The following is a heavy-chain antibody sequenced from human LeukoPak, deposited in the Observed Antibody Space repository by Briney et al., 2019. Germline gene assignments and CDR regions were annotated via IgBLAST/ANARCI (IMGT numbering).Heavy chain of an antibody. V-gene: IGHV4-31*02. CDR2: IYYSGST. CDR3: ARFRVVNGPDAFDI. Sequence: SWVRQAPGKGLEWIGYIYYSGSTYYNPSLKSRVTISVDTSKNQFSLKLSSVTAADTAVYYCARFRVVNGPDAFDIWGQGTMVTVSS. J-gene: IGHJ3*02. D-gene: IGHD2-21*01.